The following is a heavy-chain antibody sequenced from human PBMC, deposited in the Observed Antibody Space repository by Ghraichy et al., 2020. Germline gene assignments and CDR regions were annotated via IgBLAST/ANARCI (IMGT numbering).Heavy chain of an antibody. D-gene: IGHD3-3*01. CDR2: IKQDGSEK. V-gene: IGHV3-7*01. CDR3: ASWTPFAYYDFWSGYYPDY. CDR1: GFTFSSYW. J-gene: IGHJ4*02. Sequence: GGSLRLSCAASGFTFSSYWMSWVRQAPGKGLEWVANIKQDGSEKYYVDSVKGRFTISRDNAKNSLYLQMNSLRAEDTAVYYCASWTPFAYYDFWSGYYPDYWGQGTLVTVSS.